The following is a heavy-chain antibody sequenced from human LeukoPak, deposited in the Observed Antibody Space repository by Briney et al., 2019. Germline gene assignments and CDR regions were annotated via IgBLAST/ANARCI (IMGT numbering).Heavy chain of an antibody. D-gene: IGHD3-16*01. Sequence: GGSLRLSCGASGFIFNQYCMGWVRQAPGMGPEWVSYISTSGGSTYYSASAKGRFTISRDNARNSLFLQLRRLTAEDTAVYYCARDPRGDLVWAHRFDYWGQGVLVTVSS. CDR1: GFIFNQYC. J-gene: IGHJ4*02. CDR3: ARDPRGDLVWAHRFDY. V-gene: IGHV3-11*01. CDR2: ISTSGGST.